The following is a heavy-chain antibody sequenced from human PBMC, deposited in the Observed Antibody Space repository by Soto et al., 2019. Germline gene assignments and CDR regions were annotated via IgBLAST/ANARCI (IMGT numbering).Heavy chain of an antibody. J-gene: IGHJ1*01. CDR2: IIPIFGTA. D-gene: IGHD3-22*01. CDR3: ARDHYYDSSGYSPPEYFQH. CDR1: GGTFSSYA. Sequence: QVQLVQSGAEVKKPGSSVKVSCKASGGTFSSYAISWVRQAPGQGLEWMGGIIPIFGTANYAQKFQGRVKITADESTSTAYMELSSLRSEDTAVYYCARDHYYDSSGYSPPEYFQHWGQGTLVTVSS. V-gene: IGHV1-69*12.